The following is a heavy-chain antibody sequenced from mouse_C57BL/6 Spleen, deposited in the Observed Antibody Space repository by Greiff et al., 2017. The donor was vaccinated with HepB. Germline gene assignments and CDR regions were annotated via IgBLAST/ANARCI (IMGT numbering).Heavy chain of an antibody. CDR1: GYTFTDYY. V-gene: IGHV1-26*01. D-gene: IGHD1-1*01. CDR3: ARDDYYGSGYVGLAY. Sequence: EVQLQESGPELVKPGASVKISCKASGYTFTDYYMNWVKQSHGKSLEWIGDINPNNGGTSYNQKFKGKATLTVDKSSSTAYMELRSLTSEDSAVYYCARDDYYGSGYVGLAYWGQGTLVTVSA. J-gene: IGHJ3*01. CDR2: INPNNGGT.